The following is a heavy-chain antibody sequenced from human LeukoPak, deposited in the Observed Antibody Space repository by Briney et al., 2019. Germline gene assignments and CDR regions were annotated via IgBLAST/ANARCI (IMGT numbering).Heavy chain of an antibody. V-gene: IGHV3-21*01. Sequence: GGSLRLSCAASGFTFSSHSMNWVRQAPGKGLEWVSSISSSSSYIYYADSVKGRFTISRDNAKNSLYLQMNSLRAEDTAVYYCARVAKSGYYFDYWGQGTLVTVSS. CDR3: ARVAKSGYYFDY. D-gene: IGHD5-12*01. CDR1: GFTFSSHS. J-gene: IGHJ4*02. CDR2: ISSSSSYI.